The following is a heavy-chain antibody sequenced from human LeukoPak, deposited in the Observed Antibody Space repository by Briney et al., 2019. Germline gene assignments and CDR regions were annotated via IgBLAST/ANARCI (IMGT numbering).Heavy chain of an antibody. CDR1: GGSVSSGAYS. V-gene: IGHV4-30-2*01. J-gene: IGHJ4*02. D-gene: IGHD3-10*01. Sequence: PSQTLSLTCAVSGGSVSSGAYSWSWIRQPPRKGLEWIGYIYHSGNTYYNPSLKSRVTISVDRSKNQFSLKLSSVTAADTAVYYCARNSDGRRSGNYDFDYWGQGTLVTVSS. CDR3: ARNSDGRRSGNYDFDY. CDR2: IYHSGNT.